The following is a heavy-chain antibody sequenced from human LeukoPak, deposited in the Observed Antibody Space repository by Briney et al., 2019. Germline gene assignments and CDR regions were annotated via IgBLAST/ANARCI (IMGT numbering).Heavy chain of an antibody. D-gene: IGHD2/OR15-2a*01. CDR2: IKQDGTEQ. V-gene: IGHV3-7*01. CDR3: RRLSVGTAYRPFDS. Sequence: QSGGSLRLSCAVSGFTFSDHSMTWVRQAPGKGLEWLATIKQDGTEQFYVDSVKGRFSISRDTAKNSLFLQMDSLRAEDTAIYYCRRLSVGTAYRPFDSWGQGTLVTVSS. J-gene: IGHJ4*02. CDR1: GFTFSDHS.